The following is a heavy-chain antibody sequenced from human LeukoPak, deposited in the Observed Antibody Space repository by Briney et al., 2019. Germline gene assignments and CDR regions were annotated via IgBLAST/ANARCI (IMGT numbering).Heavy chain of an antibody. D-gene: IGHD3-16*01. CDR3: ARDRWPGGFYYYMDV. V-gene: IGHV1-18*01. CDR1: GYTFTSYG. J-gene: IGHJ6*03. CDR2: ISAYNGNT. Sequence: ASVKVSCKASGYTFTSYGISWVRQAPGQGLEWMGWISAYNGNTNYAQKLQGRVTMTTDTSTSTAYMELRSLRSDDTAVYYCARDRWPGGFYYYMDVWGKGTTVIISS.